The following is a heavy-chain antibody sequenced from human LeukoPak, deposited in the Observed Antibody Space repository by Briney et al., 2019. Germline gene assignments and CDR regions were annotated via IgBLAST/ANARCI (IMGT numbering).Heavy chain of an antibody. Sequence: ASVKVSCKASGYTFTGYYMHWVRQAPGQGHEWMGWINPNSGGTNYAQKFQGRVTMTRDTSSSTAYMELSRLRSDDTAVYYCARDRAPSTPYYDFWSGPDFNYWGQGTLDTVSS. CDR1: GYTFTGYY. CDR3: ARDRAPSTPYYDFWSGPDFNY. V-gene: IGHV1-2*02. J-gene: IGHJ4*02. D-gene: IGHD3-3*01. CDR2: INPNSGGT.